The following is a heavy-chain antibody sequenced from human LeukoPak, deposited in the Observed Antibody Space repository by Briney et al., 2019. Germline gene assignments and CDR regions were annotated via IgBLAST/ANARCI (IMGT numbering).Heavy chain of an antibody. V-gene: IGHV4-59*01. D-gene: IGHD3-10*01. CDR1: GGSISSYY. Sequence: SETLSLTCTVSGGSISSYYWSWIRQPPGKGLEWIGYIYYSGSTNYNPSLKSRVTISVDTSKNQFSLKLGSVTAADTAVYYCARDNDDHYGSGSAYNWFDPWGQGTLVTVSS. J-gene: IGHJ5*02. CDR2: IYYSGST. CDR3: ARDNDDHYGSGSAYNWFDP.